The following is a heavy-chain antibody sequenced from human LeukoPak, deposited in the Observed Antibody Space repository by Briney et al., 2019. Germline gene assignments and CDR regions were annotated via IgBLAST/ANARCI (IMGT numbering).Heavy chain of an antibody. Sequence: SGTLSLTCTVSGGSISSSSYYWGWIRQPPGKGLEWIGSIYYSGSTYYNPSLKSRVTISVDTSKNQFSLKLSSVTAADTAVYYCARLHIAAIFDYWGQGTLVTVSS. CDR2: IYYSGST. CDR3: ARLHIAAIFDY. V-gene: IGHV4-39*01. D-gene: IGHD6-13*01. CDR1: GGSISSSSYY. J-gene: IGHJ4*02.